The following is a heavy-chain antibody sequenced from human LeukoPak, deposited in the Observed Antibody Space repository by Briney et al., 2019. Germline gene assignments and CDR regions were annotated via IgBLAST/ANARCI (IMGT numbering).Heavy chain of an antibody. D-gene: IGHD3-22*01. CDR2: IIPILGIA. Sequence: SVKVSCKASGGTFSSYTISWVRQAPGQGLEWMARIIPILGIANYAQKFQGRVTITADKSTSTAYMELSSLRSEDTAVYYCARGSYYDSSGYYLQMAYFDYWGQGTLVTVSS. V-gene: IGHV1-69*02. CDR3: ARGSYYDSSGYYLQMAYFDY. CDR1: GGTFSSYT. J-gene: IGHJ4*02.